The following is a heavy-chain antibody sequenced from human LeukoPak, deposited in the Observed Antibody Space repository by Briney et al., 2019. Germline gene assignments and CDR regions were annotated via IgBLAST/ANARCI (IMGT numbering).Heavy chain of an antibody. V-gene: IGHV1-58*02. CDR2: IVVGSGNT. CDR1: GFTFTSSA. J-gene: IGHJ4*02. D-gene: IGHD4-17*01. Sequence: GTSVKVSCKASGFTFTSSAMQWVRQARGQRLEWIGWIVVGSGNTNYAQKFQERVTITRDMSTSTAYMELSSLRSEDTAVYYCAARAPAGDYVSTFDYWGQGTLVTVSS. CDR3: AARAPAGDYVSTFDY.